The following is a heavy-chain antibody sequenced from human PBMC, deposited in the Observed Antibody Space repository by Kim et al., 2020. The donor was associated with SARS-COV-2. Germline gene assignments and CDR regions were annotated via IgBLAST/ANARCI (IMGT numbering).Heavy chain of an antibody. CDR1: GFTFSDYS. J-gene: IGHJ4*02. CDR2: ISSWTSITM. Sequence: GGSLRLSCATSGFTFSDYSMNWVRHTPGKGLEWISYISSWTSITMKYADSVKGRFTISRDNAKNSLYLKMNSLTDEDTAVYYCARRGMGPFDYWGQGILVTVSS. D-gene: IGHD6-13*01. CDR3: ARRGMGPFDY. V-gene: IGHV3-48*02.